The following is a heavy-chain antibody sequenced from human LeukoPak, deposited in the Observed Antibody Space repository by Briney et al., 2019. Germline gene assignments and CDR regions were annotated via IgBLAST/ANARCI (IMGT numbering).Heavy chain of an antibody. CDR1: GFTVSSNY. Sequence: GGSLRLSCAASGFTVSSNYMSWARQAPGRGLEWVSVIYGDGRIHYADSVKGRFTISRDDSKNTLYLQMNSLRAEDTAVYYCARESGYSYGLAGFFDYWGQGTLVTVSS. CDR3: ARESGYSYGLAGFFDY. J-gene: IGHJ4*02. D-gene: IGHD5-18*01. V-gene: IGHV3-53*01. CDR2: IYGDGRI.